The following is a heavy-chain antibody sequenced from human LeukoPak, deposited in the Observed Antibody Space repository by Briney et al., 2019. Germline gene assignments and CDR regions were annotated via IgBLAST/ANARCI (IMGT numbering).Heavy chain of an antibody. CDR2: IISIFETA. V-gene: IGHV1-69*13. D-gene: IGHD2-8*01. CDR3: ARSGDVLSPFDY. Sequence: ASVKVSCKASEGTFSSYGFSWVRQAPGQGLEWMGGIISIFETANYAQKFQGRVTIIADESTSTTYMELSSLRSDDTAVYYCARSGDVLSPFDYWGQGTLVTVSS. CDR1: EGTFSSYG. J-gene: IGHJ4*02.